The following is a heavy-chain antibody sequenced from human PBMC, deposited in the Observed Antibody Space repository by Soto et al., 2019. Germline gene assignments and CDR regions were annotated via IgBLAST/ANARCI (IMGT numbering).Heavy chain of an antibody. D-gene: IGHD2-15*01. Sequence: PGESLKISCKGSGYSFTSYWIGWVRQMPGKGLEWMGTIYPGDPDTRYSPSFQGQVTISADKSISTAYLQWSSLKASDTAMYYCARSGYYCSGGSCYSPYYYYGMDVWGQGTTVTVSS. V-gene: IGHV5-51*01. CDR1: GYSFTSYW. J-gene: IGHJ6*02. CDR3: ARSGYYCSGGSCYSPYYYYGMDV. CDR2: IYPGDPDT.